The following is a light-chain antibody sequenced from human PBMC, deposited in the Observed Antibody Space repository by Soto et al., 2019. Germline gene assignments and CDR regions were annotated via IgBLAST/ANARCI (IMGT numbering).Light chain of an antibody. CDR2: GAS. CDR3: QQYGSLSWT. Sequence: EIVLTQSPATLSLSPGERATLSCRASQSVSKSLAWYQQKPGQAPRLLIYGASTRATGVPDRFSGSGSGTDFTLTISRLEPEDFAVYHCQQYGSLSWTFGQGTKVEIK. J-gene: IGKJ1*01. V-gene: IGKV3-20*01. CDR1: QSVSKS.